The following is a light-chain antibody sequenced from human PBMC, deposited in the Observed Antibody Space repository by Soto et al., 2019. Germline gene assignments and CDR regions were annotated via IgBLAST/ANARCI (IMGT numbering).Light chain of an antibody. Sequence: EIVLTQSPATLSLSPGERATLSCRASQSVAYTYLAWFQQKPGQAPRLLIYGASNRATGIQDRFSGSGSGTDFTLTIRRLEPEDFAVYYCKQYGTSPFTFGPGTKVDIK. CDR2: GAS. CDR3: KQYGTSPFT. J-gene: IGKJ3*01. V-gene: IGKV3-20*01. CDR1: QSVAYTY.